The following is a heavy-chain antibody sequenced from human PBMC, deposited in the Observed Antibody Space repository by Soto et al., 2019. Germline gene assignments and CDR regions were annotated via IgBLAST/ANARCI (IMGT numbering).Heavy chain of an antibody. D-gene: IGHD2-2*01. CDR3: ARDVGSSHGPGHPHYFDY. J-gene: IGHJ4*02. Sequence: SDTLSLTCTVSSASIGISSYTWGWILHPPGKGLEWIGSIYYSGITYYNPSLNSRVTVSVDTSKNQFFLKLTSVTAADTAVYYCARDVGSSHGPGHPHYFDYWGQGTLVTVSS. V-gene: IGHV4-39*07. CDR1: SASIGISSYT. CDR2: IYYSGIT.